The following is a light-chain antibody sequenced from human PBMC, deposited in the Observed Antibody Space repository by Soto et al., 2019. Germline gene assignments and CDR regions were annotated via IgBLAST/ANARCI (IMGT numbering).Light chain of an antibody. CDR3: LSDDRRMCGFYV. J-gene: IGLJ1*01. CDR1: SSNLGAGYD. V-gene: IGLV1-40*01. CDR2: GNS. Sequence: QLVLTQPPSVSGAPGQRVTISCTGSSSNLGAGYDVHWYQQLPGTAPKLLIYGNSNRPSWVPDRFSGSKSGTSASLSITGLQAEEEVDYYCLSDDRRMCGFYVFGTGTKLTV.